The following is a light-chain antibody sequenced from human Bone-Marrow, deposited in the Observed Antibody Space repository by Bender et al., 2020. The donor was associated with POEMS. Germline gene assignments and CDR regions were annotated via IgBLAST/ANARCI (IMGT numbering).Light chain of an antibody. J-gene: IGLJ3*02. CDR1: SSDVGAYNY. V-gene: IGLV2-8*01. CDR3: CAYAGSKTWV. Sequence: QSALTQPPSASGSPGQSVTISCTGTSSDVGAYNYVSWYQLHPGKAPKLMIYEVNKRPSGVPDRFSGSKSGNTASLTVSGLQAEDGADYYCCAYAGSKTWVFGGGTKLTVL. CDR2: EVN.